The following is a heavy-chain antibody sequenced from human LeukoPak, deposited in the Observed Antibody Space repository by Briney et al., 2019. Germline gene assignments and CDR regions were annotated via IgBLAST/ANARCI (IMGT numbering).Heavy chain of an antibody. J-gene: IGHJ6*03. Sequence: SETLSLTCTVSGGSISSYYWSWIRQPPGKGLEWIGYIYYSGSTSYNPSLKSRVTISVDTSKNQFSLKLSSVTAADTAVYYCARDRIGYYYYYMDVWGKGTTVTVS. V-gene: IGHV4-59*01. CDR3: ARDRIGYYYYYMDV. CDR1: GGSISSYY. CDR2: IYYSGST. D-gene: IGHD2-15*01.